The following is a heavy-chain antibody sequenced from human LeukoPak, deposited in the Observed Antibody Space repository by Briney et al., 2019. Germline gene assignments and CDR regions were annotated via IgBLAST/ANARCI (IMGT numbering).Heavy chain of an antibody. Sequence: ASVKVSCKASGYTFTSYYMHWVRQAPGLGLEWMGIINPSAGSTNYAQKFQGRVTMTRDTSTSTVYMELSSLRSEDTAAYYCAILQHLRWELPSRDYWGQGTLVTVSS. CDR2: INPSAGST. D-gene: IGHD2-15*01. J-gene: IGHJ4*02. CDR1: GYTFTSYY. V-gene: IGHV1-46*01. CDR3: AILQHLRWELPSRDY.